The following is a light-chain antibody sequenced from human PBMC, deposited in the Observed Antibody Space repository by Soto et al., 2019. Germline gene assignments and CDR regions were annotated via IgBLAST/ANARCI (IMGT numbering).Light chain of an antibody. CDR3: QQAYSLPVA. V-gene: IGKV1-12*01. Sequence: DIQLTQSPSSVSASVGDRVTLTCRASQGISNWLAWDQQKPGKAHKLLISAASTLQGAVPSRFSGYFSGTDFTRTITSLQAEDFATYFCQQAYSLPVAFGQGTKLEIK. CDR2: AAS. CDR1: QGISNW. J-gene: IGKJ2*01.